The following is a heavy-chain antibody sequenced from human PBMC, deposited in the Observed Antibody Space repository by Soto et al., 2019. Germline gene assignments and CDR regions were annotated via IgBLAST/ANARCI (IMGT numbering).Heavy chain of an antibody. CDR3: ARESYFYHSSGYDY. D-gene: IGHD5-12*01. CDR2: ISSSGSTI. CDR1: GLTFSDYY. J-gene: IGHJ4*02. V-gene: IGHV3-11*01. Sequence: PGGSLRLSCAASGLTFSDYYMNWIRQAPGKGLEWLSYISSSGSTIYYADSLKGRFTISRDNAKNSLYLQMDSLRAEDTAVYYCARESYFYHSSGYDYWGQGTLVTVSS.